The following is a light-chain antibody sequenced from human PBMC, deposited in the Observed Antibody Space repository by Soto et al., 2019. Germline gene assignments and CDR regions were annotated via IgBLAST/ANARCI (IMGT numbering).Light chain of an antibody. CDR3: QSYDSSNWV. CDR1: SGSIASNY. V-gene: IGLV6-57*02. Sequence: FMLTQPHSVSESPGKTVSISCTGSSGSIASNYVQWYQHRPGSAPTTVIYEDNQRPSGVPDRFSGSIDSSSNSASLTISGLKTEDEADYCCQSYDSSNWVFGGGTKLTVL. CDR2: EDN. J-gene: IGLJ3*02.